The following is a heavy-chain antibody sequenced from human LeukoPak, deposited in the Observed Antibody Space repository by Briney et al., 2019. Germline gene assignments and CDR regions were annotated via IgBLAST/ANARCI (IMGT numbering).Heavy chain of an antibody. D-gene: IGHD1-26*01. J-gene: IGHJ4*02. CDR3: ARDRSGSYSRPFDY. CDR2: ISSRSSYI. V-gene: IGHV3-21*01. CDR1: GFTFSSYS. Sequence: AGGSLRLSCAASGFTFSSYSMNWVRQAPGKGLEWVSSISSRSSYIYYADSVKGRFTISRDNAKNSLYLQMNSLRAEDTAVYYCARDRSGSYSRPFDYWGQGTLVTVSS.